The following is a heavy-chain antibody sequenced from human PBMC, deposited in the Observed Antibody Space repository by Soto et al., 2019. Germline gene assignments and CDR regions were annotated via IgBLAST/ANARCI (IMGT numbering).Heavy chain of an antibody. Sequence: QVQLVESGGGVVQPGRSLRLSCAASGFIFSSYGMHWVRQAPGKGLEWVAVISYDGSNKYYADSVKGRFTISRDNSKNTLYLQMNSLRAEDTAVYYCAKEFLEWLSFDYWGQGTLVTVSS. D-gene: IGHD3-3*01. J-gene: IGHJ4*02. V-gene: IGHV3-30*18. CDR1: GFIFSSYG. CDR3: AKEFLEWLSFDY. CDR2: ISYDGSNK.